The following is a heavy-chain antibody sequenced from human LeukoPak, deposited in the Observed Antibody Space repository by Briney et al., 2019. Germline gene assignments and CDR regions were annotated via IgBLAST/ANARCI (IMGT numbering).Heavy chain of an antibody. D-gene: IGHD3-10*01. CDR3: ANKLRGSYYFDS. V-gene: IGHV3-23*01. Sequence: GGSLRLSCAASGFTFSSYAMSWVRQAPGKGLEWLSAISGSGGSRYYAGSLKGRFTISRDNSKSTLYLQMNSLSAEDTAVYYCANKLRGSYYFDSWGQGTLVTVSS. CDR1: GFTFSSYA. CDR2: ISGSGGSR. J-gene: IGHJ4*02.